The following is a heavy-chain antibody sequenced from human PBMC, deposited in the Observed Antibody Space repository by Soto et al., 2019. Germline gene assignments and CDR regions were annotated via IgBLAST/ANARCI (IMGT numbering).Heavy chain of an antibody. J-gene: IGHJ4*02. V-gene: IGHV4-61*01. CDR3: ARENLGTTVTDD. CDR1: GGSVSSGSYY. D-gene: IGHD4-17*01. Sequence: SETLSLTCTVSGGSVSSGSYYWSWIRQPQGKGLEWIGYIYKSGSADYNPSPKSRVTISVDTSKNQFSLKMYSVTAADTAVYYCARENLGTTVTDDWGQGTLVTVSS. CDR2: IYKSGSA.